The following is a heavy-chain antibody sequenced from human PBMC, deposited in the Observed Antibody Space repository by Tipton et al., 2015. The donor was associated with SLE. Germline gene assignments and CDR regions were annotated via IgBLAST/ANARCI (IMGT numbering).Heavy chain of an antibody. D-gene: IGHD2-8*01. CDR3: ARVGCTNGVCYPPGY. CDR2: IYYSGST. CDR1: GGSISSHY. J-gene: IGHJ4*02. V-gene: IGHV4-59*08. Sequence: TLSLTCTVSGGSISSHYWSWIRQPPGKGLEWVGYIYYSGSTNYNPSLKSRVTISVDTSKNQFSLKLSSVTAADTAVYYCARVGCTNGVCYPPGYWGQGTLVTVSS.